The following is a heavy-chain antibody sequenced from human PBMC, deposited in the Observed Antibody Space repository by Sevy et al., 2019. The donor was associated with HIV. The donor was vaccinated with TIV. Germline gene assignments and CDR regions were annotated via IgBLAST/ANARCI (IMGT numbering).Heavy chain of an antibody. J-gene: IGHJ4*02. CDR2: IWNDVSNK. CDR1: GFTFSNYG. CDR3: ARGGDFNDRSAKRDFDY. D-gene: IGHD3-22*01. V-gene: IGHV3-33*01. Sequence: GGSLRLSCAASGFTFSNYGMHWVRQAPGKGLEWVAVIWNDVSNKYYADSVKGRFTISRDNSKNTLYLQMNSLRVEDTAVYFCARGGDFNDRSAKRDFDYWGQGTLVTVSS.